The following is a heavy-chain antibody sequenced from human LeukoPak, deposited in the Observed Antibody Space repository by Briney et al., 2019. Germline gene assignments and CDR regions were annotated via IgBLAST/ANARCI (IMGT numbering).Heavy chain of an antibody. D-gene: IGHD4/OR15-4a*01. CDR3: ATAGKVPNWYFDL. CDR1: GYTLTELS. V-gene: IGHV1-24*01. Sequence: ASVKVSCKVSGYTLTELSMHWVRQAPGKGLEWMGGFDPEDGETVYAQKFQGRVTMTEDTSTDTAYMELSSLRSEDTAVYYCATAGKVPNWYFDLWGRGTLVTVSS. J-gene: IGHJ2*01. CDR2: FDPEDGET.